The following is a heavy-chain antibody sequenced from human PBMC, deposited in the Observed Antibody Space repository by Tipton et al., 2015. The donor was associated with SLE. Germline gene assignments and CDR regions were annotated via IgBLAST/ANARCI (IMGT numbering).Heavy chain of an antibody. CDR1: GGSISSSSYY. J-gene: IGHJ5*02. Sequence: TLSLTCTVSGGSISSSSYYWGWIRQPPGKGLEWIGSIYYSGSTYYNYKSSLKSRVTISVDTSKNQFSLKLSTVTAADTAVYYCAISEGEWLLLSWFDPWGQGTLVTVSS. D-gene: IGHD3-3*01. CDR3: AISEGEWLLLSWFDP. CDR2: IYYSGST. V-gene: IGHV4-39*01.